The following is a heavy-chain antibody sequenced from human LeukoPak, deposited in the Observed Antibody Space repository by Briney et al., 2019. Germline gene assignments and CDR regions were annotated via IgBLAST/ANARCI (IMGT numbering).Heavy chain of an antibody. D-gene: IGHD2-15*01. CDR3: ARSRGGGFAI. CDR1: GGSITNYY. CDR2: IYYSATT. V-gene: IGHV4-59*01. Sequence: PSETLSLTCTVSGGSITNYYGGWVRQAPGKGLEWVGYIYYSATTIYNTSLQIRVSISVDTSKKQFSLRLTSVTAADTAVYYCARSRGGGFAIWGQGKMGTVSS. J-gene: IGHJ3*02.